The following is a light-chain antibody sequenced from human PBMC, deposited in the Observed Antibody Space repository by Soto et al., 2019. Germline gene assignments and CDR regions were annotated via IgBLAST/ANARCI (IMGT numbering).Light chain of an antibody. Sequence: EIVLTQSPGTLSLSPGEGATLSCRASQSVSSSFLAWYQQKPGQAPRLLIYGASSRPPGIPDRFRGSASGTDFTLTISRVEPEDFALYYCQQYGSSPWTFGQGTKVEIK. J-gene: IGKJ1*01. V-gene: IGKV3-20*01. CDR2: GAS. CDR1: QSVSSSF. CDR3: QQYGSSPWT.